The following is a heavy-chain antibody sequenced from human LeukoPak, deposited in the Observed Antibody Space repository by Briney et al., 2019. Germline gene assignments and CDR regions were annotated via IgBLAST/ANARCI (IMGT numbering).Heavy chain of an antibody. CDR1: GYTFNGHY. CDR3: ARDVYTSGWRYFDL. Sequence: GASVKVSCKASGYTFNGHYMHWVRQAPGQGPEWLGWINPNSGDTNYAQKFQGRVTLTRDASIGTAYMEMNRLTYDDTAIYYCARDVYTSGWRYFDLWGHGTLVTVSS. CDR2: INPNSGDT. J-gene: IGHJ2*01. D-gene: IGHD6-19*01. V-gene: IGHV1-2*02.